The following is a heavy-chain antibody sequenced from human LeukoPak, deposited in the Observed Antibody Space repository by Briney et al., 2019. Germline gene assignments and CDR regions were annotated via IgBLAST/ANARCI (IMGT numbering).Heavy chain of an antibody. CDR1: GFTFSSYA. CDR2: ISSNGGST. V-gene: IGHV3-64*01. Sequence: PGGSLRLSCAASGFTFSSYAMHWVHQAPGKGLEYVSAISSNGGSTYYANSVKGRFTISRDNSKNTLYLQMGSLRAEDMAVYYCARDHVPAAIPAEYFQHWGQGTLVTVSS. CDR3: ARDHVPAAIPAEYFQH. D-gene: IGHD2-2*01. J-gene: IGHJ1*01.